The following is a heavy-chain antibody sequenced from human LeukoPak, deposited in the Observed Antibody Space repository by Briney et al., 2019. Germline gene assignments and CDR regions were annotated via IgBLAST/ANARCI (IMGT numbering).Heavy chain of an antibody. V-gene: IGHV3-53*04. J-gene: IGHJ5*02. D-gene: IGHD2-15*01. CDR3: AREGLQDGNWFDP. CDR1: GFTVSSNY. Sequence: PGGSLRLSCAASGFTVSSNYMSWVRQAPGKGLEWVSVIYSGGSTYYADSVKGRFTISRHKSKNTLYLQMNSLRAEDTAVYYCAREGLQDGNWFDPWGQGTLVTVSS. CDR2: IYSGGST.